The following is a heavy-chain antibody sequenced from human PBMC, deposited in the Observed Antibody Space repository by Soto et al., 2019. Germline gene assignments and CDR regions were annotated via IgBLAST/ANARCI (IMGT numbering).Heavy chain of an antibody. D-gene: IGHD6-6*01. CDR3: AREQLGDYYYYGMDV. Sequence: GGSLRLSCAASGFTFSSYAMHWVRQAPGKGLEWVAVISYDGSNKYYADSVKGRFTISRDNSKNTLYLQMNSLRAEDTAVYYCAREQLGDYYYYGMDVWGQGTTVTVSS. CDR1: GFTFSSYA. V-gene: IGHV3-30-3*01. CDR2: ISYDGSNK. J-gene: IGHJ6*02.